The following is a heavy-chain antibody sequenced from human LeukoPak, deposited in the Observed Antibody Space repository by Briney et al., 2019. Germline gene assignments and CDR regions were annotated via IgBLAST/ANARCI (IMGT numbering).Heavy chain of an antibody. Sequence: PSETLSLTCAVYPGSLSGYYWTCIRHPPGKGLEWIAQINDSGSTNYNPSLKTGVTISLDTSKNQFSLKLTSVTAADTAVYYCARYNFYRYGDKGEGALDFWGQGTMVTVSS. V-gene: IGHV4-34*01. D-gene: IGHD4-17*01. CDR1: PGSLSGYY. CDR2: INDSGST. CDR3: ARYNFYRYGDKGEGALDF. J-gene: IGHJ3*01.